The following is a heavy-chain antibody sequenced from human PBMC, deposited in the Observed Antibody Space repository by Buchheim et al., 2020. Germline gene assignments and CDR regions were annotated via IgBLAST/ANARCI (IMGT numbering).Heavy chain of an antibody. CDR2: LYDTGSA. Sequence: QVQLQESGPGLVKPSETLSLTCTVSRASISDNFWSWIRQPPGKGLEWIGFLYDTGSANYNSSLKSRVSMSVDPSINQFSLPLRSVTPSDTAVYFCARLLWSGSSYAMDVWGQGTT. J-gene: IGHJ6*02. V-gene: IGHV4-59*01. CDR1: RASISDNF. CDR3: ARLLWSGSSYAMDV. D-gene: IGHD3-3*01.